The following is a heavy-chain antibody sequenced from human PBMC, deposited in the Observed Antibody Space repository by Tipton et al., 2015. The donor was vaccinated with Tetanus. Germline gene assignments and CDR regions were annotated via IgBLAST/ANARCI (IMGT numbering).Heavy chain of an antibody. CDR3: ARANGPGSYLDY. V-gene: IGHV4-34*01. J-gene: IGHJ4*02. D-gene: IGHD2-8*01. Sequence: AGLVKPSETLSLTCAVYGGSFSGYYWSWIRQPPGKGLEWIGEINHSGSTNYNPSLKSRVTISVDTSKNQFSLKLSSVTAADTAVYYCARANGPGSYLDYWGQGTLDTVSS. CDR2: INHSGST. CDR1: GGSFSGYY.